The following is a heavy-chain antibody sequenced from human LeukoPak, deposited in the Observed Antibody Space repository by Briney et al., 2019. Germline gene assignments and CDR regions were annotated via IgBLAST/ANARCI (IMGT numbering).Heavy chain of an antibody. D-gene: IGHD2-21*01. V-gene: IGHV1-69-2*01. CDR2: VDPDDGET. Sequence: ATVKISCKASGYTFTDYYMHWVQQAPGKGLEGMGRVDPDDGETIYAEKFQGRVTITADTSTDTAYMELSSLRSEDTAVYYCASAGGDTWFAYWGQGTLVTVSS. CDR3: ASAGGDTWFAY. J-gene: IGHJ4*02. CDR1: GYTFTDYY.